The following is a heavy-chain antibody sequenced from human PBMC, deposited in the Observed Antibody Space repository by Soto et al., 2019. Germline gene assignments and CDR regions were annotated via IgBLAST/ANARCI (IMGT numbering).Heavy chain of an antibody. V-gene: IGHV1-69*12. D-gene: IGHD6-6*01. CDR1: GGTFSSYA. J-gene: IGHJ6*02. Sequence: QVQLVQSGAEVKKPGSSVKVSCKASGGTFSSYAISWVRQAPGQGLEWMGGIIPIFGTANYAQKFQGRVTITADESTSTAYMELSSLRSEDTAVYYCARGKAAPLGYSSSSGYYYGMDVWGQGTTVTVSS. CDR3: ARGKAAPLGYSSSSGYYYGMDV. CDR2: IIPIFGTA.